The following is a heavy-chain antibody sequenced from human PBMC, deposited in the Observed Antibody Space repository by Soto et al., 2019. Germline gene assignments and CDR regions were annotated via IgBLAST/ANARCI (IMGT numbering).Heavy chain of an antibody. CDR1: GYSFTSYW. Sequence: GESLKISCKGSGYSFTSYWIGWVRQMPGKGLEWMGIIYPGDSDTRYSPSFQGQVTISADKSISTAYLQWSSLKASDTAMYYCARPGADIVVVTANDAFDIWGQGTMVTVSS. CDR2: IYPGDSDT. CDR3: ARPGADIVVVTANDAFDI. J-gene: IGHJ3*02. V-gene: IGHV5-51*01. D-gene: IGHD2-21*02.